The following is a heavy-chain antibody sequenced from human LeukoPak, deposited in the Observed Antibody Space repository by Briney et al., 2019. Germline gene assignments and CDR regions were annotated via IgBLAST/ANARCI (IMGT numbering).Heavy chain of an antibody. V-gene: IGHV3-30-3*01. CDR3: ARDPVGATTPDC. CDR1: GFTFSSYA. J-gene: IGHJ4*02. Sequence: GGSLRLSCAASGFTFSSYAMHWVRQAPGKGLEWVAVISYDGSNKYYADSVKGRFTISRDNAKNSLYLQMNSLRAEDTAVYYCARDPVGATTPDCWGQGALVTVSS. CDR2: ISYDGSNK. D-gene: IGHD1-26*01.